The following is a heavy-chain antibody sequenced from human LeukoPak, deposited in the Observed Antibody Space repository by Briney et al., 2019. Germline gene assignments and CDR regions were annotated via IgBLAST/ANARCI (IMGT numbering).Heavy chain of an antibody. V-gene: IGHV4-34*01. CDR1: GGSLSGYY. CDR3: ARVGYCSSTSCYQRKDAFDI. Sequence: KPSETLSLTCAVYGGSLSGYYWSWIRQPPGKGLEWIGEINHSGSTNYNPSLKSRVTISVDTSKNQFSLKLSSVTAADTAVYYCARVGYCSSTSCYQRKDAFDIWGQGTMVTVSS. CDR2: INHSGST. D-gene: IGHD2-2*01. J-gene: IGHJ3*02.